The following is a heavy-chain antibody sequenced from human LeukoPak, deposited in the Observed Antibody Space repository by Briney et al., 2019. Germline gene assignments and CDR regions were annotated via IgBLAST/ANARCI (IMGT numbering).Heavy chain of an antibody. CDR1: GFTFSSYG. J-gene: IGHJ3*02. CDR2: IWYDGSNK. Sequence: PGRSLRLSCAASGFTFSSYGMHWVRQAPGKGLEGVAVIWYDGSNKYYADSVKGRFTISRDNSKNTLYLQMNSLRAEDTAVYYCASPYSGSSDAFDIWGQGTMVTVSS. D-gene: IGHD1-26*01. CDR3: ASPYSGSSDAFDI. V-gene: IGHV3-33*01.